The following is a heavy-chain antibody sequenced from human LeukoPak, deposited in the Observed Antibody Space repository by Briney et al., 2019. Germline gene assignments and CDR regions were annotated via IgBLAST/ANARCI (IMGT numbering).Heavy chain of an antibody. CDR1: GGTFSSYA. Sequence: PEASVKVSCKASGGTFSSYAISWVRQAPGQGLEWMGGIIPIFGTANYAQKFQGRVTITADESTSTAYMELSSLRSEDTAVYYCARGFWSGWFPSWFDPWGQGTLVTVSS. CDR2: IIPIFGTA. CDR3: ARGFWSGWFPSWFDP. D-gene: IGHD3-3*01. J-gene: IGHJ5*02. V-gene: IGHV1-69*01.